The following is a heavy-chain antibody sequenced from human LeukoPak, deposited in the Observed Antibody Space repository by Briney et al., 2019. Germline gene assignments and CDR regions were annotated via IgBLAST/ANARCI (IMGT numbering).Heavy chain of an antibody. J-gene: IGHJ4*02. Sequence: ASVKVSCKASGYTFTRYYMHWVRQAPRQGLEWMGWINPNSGGTNYAQKFQGRVTMTRDTSISTAYMELSRLRSDDTAVYYCRVVPAAAFDYWGQGTLVTVSS. V-gene: IGHV1-2*02. CDR3: RVVPAAAFDY. D-gene: IGHD2-2*01. CDR2: INPNSGGT. CDR1: GYTFTRYY.